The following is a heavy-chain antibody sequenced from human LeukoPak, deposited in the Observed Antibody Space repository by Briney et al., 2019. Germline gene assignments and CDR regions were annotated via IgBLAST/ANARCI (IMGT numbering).Heavy chain of an antibody. Sequence: TGGSLRLSCAASGFTFSSYAMSWVRQAPGKGLEWVSAISGSGGSTYYADSVKGRFTISRDNSKNTLYLQMNSLRAEDTAVYYCAKGLGYYYYMDVWGKGTTVTVSS. V-gene: IGHV3-23*01. CDR1: GFTFSSYA. J-gene: IGHJ6*03. CDR2: ISGSGGST. CDR3: AKGLGYYYYMDV.